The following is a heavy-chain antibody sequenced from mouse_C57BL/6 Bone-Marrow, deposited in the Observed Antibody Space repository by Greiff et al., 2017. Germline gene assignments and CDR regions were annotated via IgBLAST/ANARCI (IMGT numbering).Heavy chain of an antibody. V-gene: IGHV5-17*01. Sequence: EVQRVESGGGLVKPGGSLKLSCAASGFTFSDYGMHWVRQAPEKGLEWVAYISSGSSTIYYADTVKGRFTISRDNAKNTLFLQMTSLRSEDTAMYYCARNGYYGDYAMDYWGQGTSVTVSS. CDR2: ISSGSSTI. CDR1: GFTFSDYG. D-gene: IGHD2-3*01. J-gene: IGHJ4*01. CDR3: ARNGYYGDYAMDY.